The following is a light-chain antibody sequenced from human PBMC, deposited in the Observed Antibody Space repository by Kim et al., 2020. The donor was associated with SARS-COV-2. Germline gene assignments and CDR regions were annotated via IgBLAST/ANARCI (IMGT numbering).Light chain of an antibody. CDR2: RNN. J-gene: IGLJ2*01. V-gene: IGLV10-54*01. CDR3: SAWDRSLGAGV. Sequence: QAGLTQPPSVSKGLRETATLTCTGNSNNVGDEGAGWLQQHQGHPPKLLFYRNNNRPSGISERLSASRSGNTASLTITGLQPEDEADYYCSAWDRSLGAGVFGGGTQLTVL. CDR1: SNNVGDEG.